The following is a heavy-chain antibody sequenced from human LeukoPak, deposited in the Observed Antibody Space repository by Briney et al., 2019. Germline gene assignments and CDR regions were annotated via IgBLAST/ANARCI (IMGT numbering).Heavy chain of an antibody. Sequence: SETLSLTCAVYGGSFSGYYGSWIRQPPGKGLEWIGEINHSGSTNYNPSLKSRVTISVDTSKNQFSLKLSSVTAADTAVYYCGRVKGRAAGVTDYWGQGTLVTVSS. V-gene: IGHV4-34*01. J-gene: IGHJ4*02. CDR3: GRVKGRAAGVTDY. CDR2: INHSGST. D-gene: IGHD6-13*01. CDR1: GGSFSGYY.